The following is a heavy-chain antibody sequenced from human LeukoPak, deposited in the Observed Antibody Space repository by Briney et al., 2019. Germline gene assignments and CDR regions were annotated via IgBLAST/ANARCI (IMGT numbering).Heavy chain of an antibody. Sequence: GGSLRLSCAASGFTFSSYAMHWVRQAPGKGLEWVAVISYDGSNKYYADSVKGRFTISRDNSKNTLYLQVNSLRAEDTAVYYCARDKIQLWLRSNYFDYWGQGTLVTVSS. CDR1: GFTFSSYA. J-gene: IGHJ4*02. CDR3: ARDKIQLWLRSNYFDY. CDR2: ISYDGSNK. D-gene: IGHD5-18*01. V-gene: IGHV3-30-3*01.